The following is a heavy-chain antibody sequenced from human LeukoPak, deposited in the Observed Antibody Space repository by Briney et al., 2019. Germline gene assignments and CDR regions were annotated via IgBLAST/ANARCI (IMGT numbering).Heavy chain of an antibody. J-gene: IGHJ4*02. Sequence: PSETLSLTCTVSGGSISTINYYWGWIRQPPGKGLEWIGTIYYDGSTYYNPSLTSRVTISVDTSKNQFSLKLSSVTAADTAVYYCARLPSRPSPLYYFDYWGQGTLVTVSS. CDR3: ARLPSRPSPLYYFDY. D-gene: IGHD2/OR15-2a*01. CDR2: IYYDGST. V-gene: IGHV4-39*07. CDR1: GGSISTINYY.